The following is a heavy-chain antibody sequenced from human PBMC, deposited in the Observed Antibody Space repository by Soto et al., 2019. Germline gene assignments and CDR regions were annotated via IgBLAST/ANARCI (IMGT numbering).Heavy chain of an antibody. CDR2: IIPIFGTA. Sequence: SVKVSCKASGGTFSSYAISWVRQAPGQGLEWMGGIIPIFGTANYAQKFQGRVTITADESTSTAYMELSSLRSEDTAVYYCARVGGYSGYEPYYYYGMDVWGQGTTVTVSS. J-gene: IGHJ6*02. CDR1: GGTFSSYA. V-gene: IGHV1-69*13. CDR3: ARVGGYSGYEPYYYYGMDV. D-gene: IGHD5-12*01.